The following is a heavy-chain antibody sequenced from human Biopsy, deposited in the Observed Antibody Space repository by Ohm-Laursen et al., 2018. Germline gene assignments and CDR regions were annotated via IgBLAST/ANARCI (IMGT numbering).Heavy chain of an antibody. CDR3: ARDSPSYADYPLDS. CDR2: IYVSGST. J-gene: IGHJ4*02. CDR1: GTSIITYS. V-gene: IGHV4-4*07. Sequence: SETLSLTCSVPGTSIITYSWSWIRQPAGKGLEWIGRIYVSGSTNYNPSLKSRVTMSLDTSESRFSLELASVTAADTAVYYCARDSPSYADYPLDSWGPGILVTVS. D-gene: IGHD4-17*01.